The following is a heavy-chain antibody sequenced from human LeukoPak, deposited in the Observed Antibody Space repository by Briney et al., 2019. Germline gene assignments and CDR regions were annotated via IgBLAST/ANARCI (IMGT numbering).Heavy chain of an antibody. CDR1: GGSISSGGYY. D-gene: IGHD6-19*01. CDR3: ARDGVAGTWDY. CDR2: IYYSGST. V-gene: IGHV4-61*08. J-gene: IGHJ4*02. Sequence: PSETLSLTCTVSGGSISSGGYYWSWIRQPPGKGLEWIGYIYYSGSTNYNPSLKSRVTISVDTSKNQFSLKLSSVTAADTAVYYCARDGVAGTWDYWGQGTLVTVSS.